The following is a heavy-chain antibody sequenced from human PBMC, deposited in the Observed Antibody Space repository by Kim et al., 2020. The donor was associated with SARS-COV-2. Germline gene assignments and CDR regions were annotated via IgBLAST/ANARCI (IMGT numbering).Heavy chain of an antibody. CDR3: AKGSSWDGEQWLDVFDY. J-gene: IGHJ4*02. Sequence: GGSLRLSCAASGFTFSSYAMSWVRQAPGKGLEWVSAISGSGGSTYYADSVKGRFTISRDNSKNTLYLQMNSLRAEDTAVYYCAKGSSWDGEQWLDVFDYWGQGTLVTVSS. CDR2: ISGSGGST. CDR1: GFTFSSYA. D-gene: IGHD6-19*01. V-gene: IGHV3-23*01.